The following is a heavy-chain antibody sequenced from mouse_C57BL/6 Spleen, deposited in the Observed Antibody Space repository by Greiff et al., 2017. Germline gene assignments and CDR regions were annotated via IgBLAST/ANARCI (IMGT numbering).Heavy chain of an antibody. V-gene: IGHV1-15*01. CDR1: GYTFTDYE. J-gene: IGHJ3*01. CDR3: TRGGTTVVEEFAY. D-gene: IGHD1-1*01. Sequence: VQLQESGAELVRPGASVTLSCKASGYTFTDYEMHWVKQTPVHGLEWIGAIDPETGGTAYNQKFKGKAILTADKSSSTAYMELRSLTSEDSAVYYCTRGGTTVVEEFAYWGQGTLVTVSA. CDR2: IDPETGGT.